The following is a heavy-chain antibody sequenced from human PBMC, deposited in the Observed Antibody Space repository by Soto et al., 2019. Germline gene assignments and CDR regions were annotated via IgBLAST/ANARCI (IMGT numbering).Heavy chain of an antibody. CDR1: GFTFSNYW. V-gene: IGHV3-7*01. Sequence: GGSLRLSCAASGFTFSNYWMSWVRQAPGKGLEWVANIKKDGSDKNYVDSVEGRFSISRDNAKNSLYLQMYGMRAEDAAVYYCARDLGTALVGFDYGMDVWGQGTTVTVSS. D-gene: IGHD5-18*01. CDR2: IKKDGSDK. CDR3: ARDLGTALVGFDYGMDV. J-gene: IGHJ6*02.